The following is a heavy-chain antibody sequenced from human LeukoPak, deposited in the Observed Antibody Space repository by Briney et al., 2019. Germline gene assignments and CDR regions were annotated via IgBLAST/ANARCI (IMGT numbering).Heavy chain of an antibody. V-gene: IGHV4-34*01. D-gene: IGHD5-18*01. CDR3: ARGRGGSYGYSGPFAFDI. CDR2: INHSGST. Sequence: PSETLSLTCAVYGGSFSGYYWSWIRQPPGKWLEWIGEINHSGSTNYNPSLKSRVTISVDTSKNQFSLKLSSVTAADTAVYYCARGRGGSYGYSGPFAFDIWGQGTMVTVSS. CDR1: GGSFSGYY. J-gene: IGHJ3*02.